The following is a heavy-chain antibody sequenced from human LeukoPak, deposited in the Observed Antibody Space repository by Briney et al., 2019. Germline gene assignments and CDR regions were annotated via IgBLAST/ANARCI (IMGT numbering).Heavy chain of an antibody. CDR2: IIPIFGTA. J-gene: IGHJ4*02. V-gene: IGHV1-69*13. CDR1: GGTCSSYA. Sequence: GASVKVSCKASGGTCSSYAISGVRQAPGQGLEWMGGIIPIFGTANYAQKFQGRVTITADESTSTAYMELSSLRSEDTAAYYCARGFYQLGYFDYWGQGTLVTVSS. CDR3: ARGFYQLGYFDY. D-gene: IGHD2-2*01.